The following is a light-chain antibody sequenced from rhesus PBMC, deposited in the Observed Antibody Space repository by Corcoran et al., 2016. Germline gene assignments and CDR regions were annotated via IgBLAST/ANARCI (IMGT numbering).Light chain of an antibody. CDR3: QQHNSYPYS. J-gene: IGKJ2*01. CDR2: AAS. V-gene: IGKV1-33*02. Sequence: DIQMTQSPSSLSASVGDRVTITCQASQGISSWLAWYQQKPGKAPNILLYAASSLQSGVPSRFSGNGSGTDFTLTISSLQPEDFATYYCQQHNSYPYSFGQGTKVEIK. CDR1: QGISSW.